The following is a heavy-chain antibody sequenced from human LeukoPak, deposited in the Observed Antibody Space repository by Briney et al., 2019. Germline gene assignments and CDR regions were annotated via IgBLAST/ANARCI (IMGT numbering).Heavy chain of an antibody. Sequence: EWMGRIIPIFGTANYAQKFQGRVTITTDESTSTAYMELSSLRSEDTAVYYCARLDRNWFDPWGQGTLVTVSS. CDR3: ARLDRNWFDP. D-gene: IGHD2-2*03. J-gene: IGHJ5*02. CDR2: IIPIFGTA. V-gene: IGHV1-69*05.